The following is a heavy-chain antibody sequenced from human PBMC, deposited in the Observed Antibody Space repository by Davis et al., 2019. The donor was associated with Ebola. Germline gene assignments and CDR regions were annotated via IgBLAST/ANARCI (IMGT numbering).Heavy chain of an antibody. CDR2: INWDSSSR. V-gene: IGHV3-9*01. CDR1: GFTFDDYA. J-gene: IGHJ3*02. Sequence: SLKISCAASGFTFDDYAMHWVRQVPGKGLEWVSGINWDSSSRVYVDSVKGRFTISRDNAKNSLSLQMNSLRTEDTALYHCAKAPFLEGAFDMWGQGTMVTVSS. D-gene: IGHD2/OR15-2a*01. CDR3: AKAPFLEGAFDM.